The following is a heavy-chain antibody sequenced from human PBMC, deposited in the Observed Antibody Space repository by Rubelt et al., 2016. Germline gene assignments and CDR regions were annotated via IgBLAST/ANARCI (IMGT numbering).Heavy chain of an antibody. V-gene: IGHV3-30*02. J-gene: IGHJ3*02. CDR1: GFTFSFHG. D-gene: IGHD5-18*01. Sequence: QVQLVESGGGVVQPGGSLRLSCAASGFTFSFHGMHWVRQAPGKGLEWVAFIRFDGSNKYYADSVKGRFTSSRDNSKNSLYLQMNSLRAEDTAVDYCAKPKYSGTVGNDAFDIWGQGTVVTVSS. CDR2: IRFDGSNK. CDR3: AKPKYSGTVGNDAFDI.